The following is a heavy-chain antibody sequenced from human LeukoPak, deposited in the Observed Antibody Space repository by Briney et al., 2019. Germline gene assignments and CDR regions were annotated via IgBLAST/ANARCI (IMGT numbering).Heavy chain of an antibody. V-gene: IGHV1-2*02. J-gene: IGHJ4*02. Sequence: ASVKVSCKSSGYTFTDHFIHWVRQAPGQGLVWVGEINPYNGYTKYAWRLQGRVTMTRDTSISTAFMEVSRLTSDDTAVYYCARDYSLNDFDYWGQGTLVTVAS. D-gene: IGHD1-1*01. CDR3: ARDYSLNDFDY. CDR1: GYTFTDHF. CDR2: INPYNGYT.